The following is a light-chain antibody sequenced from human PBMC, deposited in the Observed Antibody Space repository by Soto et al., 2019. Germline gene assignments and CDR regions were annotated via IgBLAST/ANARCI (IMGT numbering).Light chain of an antibody. CDR2: AAS. CDR3: QQYYSYPRT. J-gene: IGKJ1*01. Sequence: AIRMTQSPSSLSASTGDRVTITCRASPGISSYLAWYQQKPWKAPKLLIYAASTLQSGVPSRFSGSGSGTDFTLTISCLQSEDFATYYCQQYYSYPRTFGQGTKVDIK. CDR1: PGISSY. V-gene: IGKV1-8*01.